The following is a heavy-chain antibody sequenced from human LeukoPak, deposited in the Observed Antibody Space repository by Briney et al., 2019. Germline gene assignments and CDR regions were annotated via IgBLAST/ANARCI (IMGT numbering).Heavy chain of an antibody. CDR2: ISPYNYNR. D-gene: IGHD2-2*01. CDR3: ASGSSWYNS. CDR1: DYTFRSYG. J-gene: IGHJ5*01. Sequence: ASVKVSCKASDYTFRSYGISWVRQAPGQGLEWLAWISPYNYNRHYAQKFQDRVSVTTDTSTSTAYMDLGSLTSDDTAVYCCASGSSWYNSWGQGTLVTVSS. V-gene: IGHV1-18*01.